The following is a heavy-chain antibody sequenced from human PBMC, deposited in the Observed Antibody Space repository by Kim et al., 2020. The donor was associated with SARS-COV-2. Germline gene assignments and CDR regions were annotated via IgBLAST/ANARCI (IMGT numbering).Heavy chain of an antibody. J-gene: IGHJ4*02. CDR2: IYPGDSDT. V-gene: IGHV5-51*01. Sequence: GESLKISCKGSGYSFANYWIGWVRQMPGKGLEWMGIIYPGDSDTRYSPSFQGQVTISADKSITTAFLHWSSLKASDTAMYYCARRTYYDSSGLDFWGQGT. CDR1: GYSFANYW. CDR3: ARRTYYDSSGLDF. D-gene: IGHD3-22*01.